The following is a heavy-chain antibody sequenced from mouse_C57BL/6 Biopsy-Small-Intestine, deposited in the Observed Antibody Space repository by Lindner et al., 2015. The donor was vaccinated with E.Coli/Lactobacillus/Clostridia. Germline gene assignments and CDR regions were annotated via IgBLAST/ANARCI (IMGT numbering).Heavy chain of an antibody. V-gene: IGHV1-7*01. D-gene: IGHD1-1*02. CDR3: AREYCTGGVCWGVDY. CDR2: SALTMVKT. Sequence: SVKVSCKASGYTLTSSVSPGCDRPLDKGLSGWDGSALTMVKTQYAQKFQGRVTMTTDTSRVTMTTDTSTSTAYMELRSLRSDDSAVYYCAREYCTGGVCWGVDYWGLGTLVTVSS. CDR1: GYTLTSSV. J-gene: IGHJ4*01.